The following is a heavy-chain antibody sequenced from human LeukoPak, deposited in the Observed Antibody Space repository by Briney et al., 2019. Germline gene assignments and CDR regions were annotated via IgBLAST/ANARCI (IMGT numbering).Heavy chain of an antibody. D-gene: IGHD1-26*01. Sequence: GGSLRLSCAASGFTFSSYGIHWVRQAPGKGLEWVAFIRYDGSNKYYADSVKGRFTISRDNSKNTLYLQMTSLRAEDTAIYYCAKISGTLLFFFDNWGQGTLVTVSS. CDR3: AKISGTLLFFFDN. CDR2: IRYDGSNK. V-gene: IGHV3-30*02. CDR1: GFTFSSYG. J-gene: IGHJ4*02.